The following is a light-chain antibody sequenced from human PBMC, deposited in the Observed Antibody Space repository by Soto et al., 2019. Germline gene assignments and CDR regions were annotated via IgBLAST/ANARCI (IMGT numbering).Light chain of an antibody. CDR1: SSDVGSYNR. CDR2: EVS. V-gene: IGLV2-18*01. Sequence: QSALTQPPSVSGSPGQSVTISCTGTSSDVGSYNRVSWYQQPPGTAPKLMIYEVSNRPSGVPDRFSGSKSGNTASLTISGLQAEDEADYYCSLYTSSSTYAFGTGTKLTVL. J-gene: IGLJ1*01. CDR3: SLYTSSSTYA.